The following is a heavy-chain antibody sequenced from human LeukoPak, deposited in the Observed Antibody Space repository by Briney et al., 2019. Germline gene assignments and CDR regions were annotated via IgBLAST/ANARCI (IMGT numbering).Heavy chain of an antibody. V-gene: IGHV4-30-2*01. CDR3: ARAHPSGSGSYTYFDY. D-gene: IGHD3-10*01. CDR1: GGSISSGGYY. J-gene: IGHJ4*02. Sequence: PSETLSLTCTVSGGSISSGGYYWSWIRQPPGKGLEWIGYIYHSGSTYYNPSLKSRVTISVDRSKNQFSQKLSSVTAADTAVYYCARAHPSGSGSYTYFDYWGQGTLVTVSS. CDR2: IYHSGST.